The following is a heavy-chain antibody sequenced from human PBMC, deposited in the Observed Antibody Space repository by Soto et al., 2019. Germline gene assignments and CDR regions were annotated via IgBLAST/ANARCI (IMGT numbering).Heavy chain of an antibody. V-gene: IGHV3-23*01. CDR2: ISGGGDTT. J-gene: IGHJ4*02. CDR3: AKGRGGSGSLTPRVDF. CDR1: GFTFNNYA. D-gene: IGHD3-10*01. Sequence: EVQLLESGGGLVQPGGSLRLSCAASGFTFNNYAMTWVRQAPGKGLEWVSAISGGGDTTSYADSVKGRFTVSRDGSKNALYLQRSGLRAEGTDLYCCAKGRGGSGSLTPRVDFWGQGTLVTVSS.